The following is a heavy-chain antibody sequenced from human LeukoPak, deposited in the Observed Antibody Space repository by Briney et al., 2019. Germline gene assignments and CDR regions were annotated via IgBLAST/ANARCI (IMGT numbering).Heavy chain of an antibody. CDR3: ARDSSPHYYYMDV. J-gene: IGHJ6*03. CDR2: ISSSSSTI. Sequence: GGSLRLSRAASGFTFSSYSMNWVRQAPGKGLEWVSYISSSSSTIYYADSVKGRFTISRDNAKNSLYLQMNSLRAEDTAVYYCARDSSPHYYYMDVWGKGTTVTVSS. V-gene: IGHV3-48*04. CDR1: GFTFSSYS. D-gene: IGHD2-2*01.